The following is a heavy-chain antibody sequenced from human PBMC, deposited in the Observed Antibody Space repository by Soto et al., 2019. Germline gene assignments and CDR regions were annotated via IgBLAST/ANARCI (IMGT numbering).Heavy chain of an antibody. J-gene: IGHJ5*02. CDR2: MNPNSGNT. CDR1: GYTFTSYD. V-gene: IGHV1-8*01. D-gene: IGHD4-17*01. CDR3: ARGVKYGAYSRWFDP. Sequence: ASVKVSCKASGYTFTSYDINWVRQATGQGLEYLGWMNPNSGNTGYVQKFQGRVTMTWDSSITTAYMELSSLRSEDTAVYFCARGVKYGAYSRWFDPSGQGTLVTVSS.